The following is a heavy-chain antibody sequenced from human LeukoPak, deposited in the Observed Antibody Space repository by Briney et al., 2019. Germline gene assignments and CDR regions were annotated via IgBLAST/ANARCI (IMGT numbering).Heavy chain of an antibody. J-gene: IGHJ4*02. D-gene: IGHD6-13*01. CDR1: GFTFSSYS. V-gene: IGHV3-21*01. Sequence: GGSLRLSCAASGFTFSSYSMNWVRQAPGKGLEWVSSISSSSSDIYYADSVTGRFTISRDNAKNSLYLQMNSLRAEDTAVYYCARDAEAGSRLFDYWGQGTLVTVSS. CDR2: ISSSSSDI. CDR3: ARDAEAGSRLFDY.